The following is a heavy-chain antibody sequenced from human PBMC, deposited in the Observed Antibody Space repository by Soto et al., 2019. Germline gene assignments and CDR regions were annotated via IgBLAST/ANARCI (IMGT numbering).Heavy chain of an antibody. CDR2: ISYDGRNK. CDR1: GFTFSSYA. Sequence: QVQLVESGGGVVQPGRSLRLSCAASGFTFSSYAMHWVRQAPGKGLEWVAVISYDGRNKYYADSVKGRFTISRDNSKNTLYLQMNSLRAEDTPVYYYARRAKESETANPDPDYWGQGTLVTVSS. V-gene: IGHV3-30-3*01. CDR3: ARRAKESETANPDPDY. J-gene: IGHJ4*02. D-gene: IGHD2-21*02.